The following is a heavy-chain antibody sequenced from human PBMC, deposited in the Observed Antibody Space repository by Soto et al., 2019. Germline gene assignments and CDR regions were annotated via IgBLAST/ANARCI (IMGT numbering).Heavy chain of an antibody. Sequence: TSETLSLTXTVSGGSISSYYWSWIRQPPGKGLEWIGYIYYSGSTNYNPSLKSRVTISVDTSKNQFSLKLSSVTAADTAVYYCARARWDFYYYYGMDVWGQGTTVTVS. CDR3: ARARWDFYYYYGMDV. CDR1: GGSISSYY. D-gene: IGHD1-26*01. V-gene: IGHV4-59*01. CDR2: IYYSGST. J-gene: IGHJ6*02.